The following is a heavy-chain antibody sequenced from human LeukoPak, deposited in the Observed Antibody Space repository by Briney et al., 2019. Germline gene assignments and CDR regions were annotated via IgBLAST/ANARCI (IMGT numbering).Heavy chain of an antibody. CDR2: ISYDGSNK. CDR3: AKGGRYFDWLLFPFDY. V-gene: IGHV3-30*18. Sequence: GGSLRLSCAASGFTFSSYGVHWVRQAPGKGLEWVAVISYDGSNKYYADSVKGRFTISRDNSKNTLYLQMNSLRAEDTAVYYCAKGGRYFDWLLFPFDYWGQGTLVTVSS. CDR1: GFTFSSYG. D-gene: IGHD3-9*01. J-gene: IGHJ4*02.